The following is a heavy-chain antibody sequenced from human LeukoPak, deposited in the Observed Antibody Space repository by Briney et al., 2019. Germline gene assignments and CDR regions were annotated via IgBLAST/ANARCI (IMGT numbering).Heavy chain of an antibody. CDR2: ISGSGGST. Sequence: GGSLRLSCAASGFTLSSYAMSWVRQAPGKGLEWVSAISGSGGSTYYADSVKGRFTISRDNSKNTLYLQMNSLRAEDTAVYYCAKVKAGYSNYYYYYYGMDVWGQGTTVTVSS. D-gene: IGHD4-11*01. CDR3: AKVKAGYSNYYYYYYGMDV. CDR1: GFTLSSYA. J-gene: IGHJ6*02. V-gene: IGHV3-23*01.